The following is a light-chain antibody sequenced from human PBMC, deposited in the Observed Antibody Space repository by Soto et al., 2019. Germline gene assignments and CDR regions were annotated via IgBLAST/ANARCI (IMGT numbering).Light chain of an antibody. J-gene: IGLJ3*02. Sequence: QSALTQPRSVSGSPGQSVTISCTGTSSDVGGYNHVSWYQQHPGKAPKLMIYDVNVRPSGVPDRFSGSRSANTASLTISGLQAEDEADYYCCSYAGSYSNWVFGGGTKLTVL. CDR1: SSDVGGYNH. V-gene: IGLV2-11*01. CDR3: CSYAGSYSNWV. CDR2: DVN.